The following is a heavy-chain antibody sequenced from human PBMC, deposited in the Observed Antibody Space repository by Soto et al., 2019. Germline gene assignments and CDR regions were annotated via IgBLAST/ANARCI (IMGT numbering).Heavy chain of an antibody. Sequence: GASVKVSCKASGYTFTSYGISWVRQAPGQGLEWMGWISAYNGNTNYAQKLQGRVTMTTDTSTSTAYMELRSLRSDDTAVYYCARVLDGDDAWGFDYWGQGTLVTVSS. V-gene: IGHV1-18*01. D-gene: IGHD7-27*01. CDR2: ISAYNGNT. CDR1: GYTFTSYG. J-gene: IGHJ4*02. CDR3: ARVLDGDDAWGFDY.